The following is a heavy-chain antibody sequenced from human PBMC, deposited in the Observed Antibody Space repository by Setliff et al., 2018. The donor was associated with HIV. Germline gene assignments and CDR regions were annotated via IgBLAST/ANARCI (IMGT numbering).Heavy chain of an antibody. D-gene: IGHD6-6*01. Sequence: GGSLSLSCAASGFTFTDYWMHWVRQVPGQGLVWVSRINVDGSSISYADSVKGRFTISRDNAKNTLFLQMNSLRAEDTAVYYCARLPQDVRSSIDFWGQGTLVTSPQ. V-gene: IGHV3-74*01. CDR2: INVDGSSI. CDR3: ARLPQDVRSSIDF. CDR1: GFTFTDYW. J-gene: IGHJ4*02.